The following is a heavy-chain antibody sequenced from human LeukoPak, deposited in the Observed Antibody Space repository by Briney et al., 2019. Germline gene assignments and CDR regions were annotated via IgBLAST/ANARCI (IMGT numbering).Heavy chain of an antibody. Sequence: XESLEISCEXAGYIFTSYWIGWVRPLRGKGLGGMGIIYTGDSDTRYTPSFQGQVTISADKSISTAYLQWSSLKASDTAMYYCARSKGVVVPAASRGYFDYWGQGTLVTVSS. CDR1: GYIFTSYW. CDR2: IYTGDSDT. V-gene: IGHV5-51*01. D-gene: IGHD2-2*01. CDR3: ARSKGVVVPAASRGYFDY. J-gene: IGHJ4*02.